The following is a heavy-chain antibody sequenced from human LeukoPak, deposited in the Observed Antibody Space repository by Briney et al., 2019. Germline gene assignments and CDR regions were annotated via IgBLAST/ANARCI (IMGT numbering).Heavy chain of an antibody. V-gene: IGHV3-21*01. CDR1: GFTFSSYS. CDR3: TGLGEISRGGDY. J-gene: IGHJ4*02. Sequence: NPGGSLRLSCAASGFTFSSYSMNWVRQAPGKGLEWVSSVSSSSSYIYYADSVKGRFTISRDNAKNSLYLQMNSLRAEDTAVYYCTGLGEISRGGDYWGQGTLVTVSS. D-gene: IGHD3-10*01. CDR2: VSSSSSYI.